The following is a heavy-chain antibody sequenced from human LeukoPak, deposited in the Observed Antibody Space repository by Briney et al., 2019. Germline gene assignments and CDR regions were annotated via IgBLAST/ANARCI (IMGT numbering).Heavy chain of an antibody. J-gene: IGHJ1*01. Sequence: GGSLRLSCAASGFTFSSYSMHWVRQAPGKGLEWVAVISYDGNNEHYADSVKGRFTISRDKPWNTLYLRMNSLRPEDTAVYYCARGGVQRLTTAHGYWGQGTLVTVSS. D-gene: IGHD6-13*01. V-gene: IGHV3-30-3*01. CDR1: GFTFSSYS. CDR2: ISYDGNNE. CDR3: ARGGVQRLTTAHGY.